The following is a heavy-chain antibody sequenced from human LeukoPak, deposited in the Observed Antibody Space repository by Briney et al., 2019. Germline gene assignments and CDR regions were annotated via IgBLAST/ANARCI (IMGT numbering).Heavy chain of an antibody. V-gene: IGHV4-59*01. J-gene: IGHJ4*02. CDR3: ARGASSGWYQRPFDY. CDR2: IYYSGST. D-gene: IGHD6-19*01. CDR1: GGSISSYY. Sequence: SETLSLTCTDSGGSISSYYWSWIRQPPGKGLEWIGYIYYSGSTNYNPSLKSRVTISVDTSKNQFSLKLSSVTAADTAVYYCARGASSGWYQRPFDYWGQGTLVTVSS.